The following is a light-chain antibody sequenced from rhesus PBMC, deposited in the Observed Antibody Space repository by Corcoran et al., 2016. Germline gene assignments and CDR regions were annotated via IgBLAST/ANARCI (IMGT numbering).Light chain of an antibody. CDR3: HQGYNAPYS. V-gene: IGKV1-18*01. Sequence: DIQMTQSPSSLSASVGDKVTISCRASQGISSWLAWYQQKPGKAPRLLIYAASRFQNGVPSRFSGSGSWTDYTINITSLQPEDFATYYCHQGYNAPYSFGQGTKVEI. CDR2: AAS. J-gene: IGKJ2*01. CDR1: QGISSW.